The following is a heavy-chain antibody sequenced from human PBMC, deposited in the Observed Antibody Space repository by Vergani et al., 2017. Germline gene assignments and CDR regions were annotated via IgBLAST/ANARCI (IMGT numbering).Heavy chain of an antibody. V-gene: IGHV4-59*01. CDR2: MYHSGST. CDR1: GGSMSGYY. J-gene: IGHJ5*02. CDR3: GRVADFYGVGSRLLDL. Sequence: QVRLQESGPGLVKPSETLSLTCSVSGGSMSGYYWSWIRQPPGKELEWIGYMYHSGSTNYNPSLETRVTISGDTSKNQFSLKLNSVTAADTAVYYCGRVADFYGVGSRLLDLWGQGFLVTVSS. D-gene: IGHD3-10*01.